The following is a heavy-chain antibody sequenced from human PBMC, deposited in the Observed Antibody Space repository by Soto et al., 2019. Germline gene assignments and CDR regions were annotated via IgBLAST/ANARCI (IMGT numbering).Heavy chain of an antibody. J-gene: IGHJ2*01. CDR1: GFTFRTYA. Sequence: EVQLLESGGSLVQPGGSPRLSCAASGFTFRTYAMSWVRQAPGKGLECVSSISSSGDSAFYADSVKGRFTISRDNSKNTLYLQMNSLRAEDTALYYCAKGGSGSYLVWYFDLWGRGTLVTVSS. D-gene: IGHD1-26*01. CDR3: AKGGSGSYLVWYFDL. V-gene: IGHV3-23*01. CDR2: ISSSGDSA.